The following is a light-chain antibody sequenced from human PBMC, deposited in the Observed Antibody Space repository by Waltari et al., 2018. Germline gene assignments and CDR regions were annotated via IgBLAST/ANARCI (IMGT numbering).Light chain of an antibody. CDR2: GAS. CDR1: QSISRY. J-gene: IGKJ4*01. V-gene: IGKV1-39*01. Sequence: DIQMTQSPSSLSASVGDRVTITCRASQSISRYLNWYQQKPGKAPKLLISGASSLHSGVPSRFSGSGSATDFTLTISSLQPEDIATYYCQQYDNLLTFGGGTKVEIK. CDR3: QQYDNLLT.